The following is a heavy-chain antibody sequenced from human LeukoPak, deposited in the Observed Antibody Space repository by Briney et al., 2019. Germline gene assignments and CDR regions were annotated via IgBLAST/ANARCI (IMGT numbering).Heavy chain of an antibody. Sequence: PGGSLRLSCAASGFTLSNSGMHWVRQAPGKGLEWVAVMWYDGGNQYYADPVKGRFTISRENSKNTLYLQMNSLRAEDTAVYYCGRDSSYGVDYWGQGTLVTVSS. CDR2: MWYDGGNQ. J-gene: IGHJ4*02. CDR1: GFTLSNSG. CDR3: GRDSSYGVDY. V-gene: IGHV3-33*01. D-gene: IGHD3-10*01.